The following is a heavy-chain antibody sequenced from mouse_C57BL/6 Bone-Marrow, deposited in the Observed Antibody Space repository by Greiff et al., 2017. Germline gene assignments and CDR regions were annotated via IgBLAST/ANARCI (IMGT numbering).Heavy chain of an antibody. CDR1: GYTFTSYW. J-gene: IGHJ1*03. CDR3: ASPITTVVAWYFDV. Sequence: QVQLQQPGAELVRPGTSVKLSCKASGYTFTSYWMHWVKQRPGQGLEWIGVIDPSDSYTNYNQKFKGKATLTVDTSSSTAYMQLSSLTSEDSAVYYCASPITTVVAWYFDVWGTGTTVTVSS. V-gene: IGHV1-59*01. CDR2: IDPSDSYT. D-gene: IGHD1-1*01.